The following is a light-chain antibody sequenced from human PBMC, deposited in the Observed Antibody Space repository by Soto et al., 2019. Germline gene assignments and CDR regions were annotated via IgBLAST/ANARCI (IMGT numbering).Light chain of an antibody. CDR3: LQYGIPLST. J-gene: IGKJ1*01. CDR1: QSVTHNY. Sequence: EIALTQSPGTLSLSPGERATLSCRASQSVTHNYLAWYQQKPGQAPRLLIYGASIGATVIPDRFSGSGSGTDFTRTIRRLEPEDLAVYYCLQYGIPLSTFGQGTKLDSK. V-gene: IGKV3-20*01. CDR2: GAS.